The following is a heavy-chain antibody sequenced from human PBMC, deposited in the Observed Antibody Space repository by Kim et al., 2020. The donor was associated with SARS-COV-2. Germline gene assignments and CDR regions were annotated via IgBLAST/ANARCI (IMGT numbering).Heavy chain of an antibody. CDR3: VQDWGRAAAG. CDR2: GST. V-gene: IGHV4-59*01. Sequence: GSTKYNPSLKSRVSISLDTSKNQFSLTLNSVTAADTAVYYWVQDWGRAAAGWGRGTLVTVSS. D-gene: IGHD6-13*01. J-gene: IGHJ4*02.